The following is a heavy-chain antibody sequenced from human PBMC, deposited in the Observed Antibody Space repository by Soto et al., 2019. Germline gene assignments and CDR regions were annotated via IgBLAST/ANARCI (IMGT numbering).Heavy chain of an antibody. Sequence: PGGSLRLSCAASGFTFSSYGMHWVRQAPGKGLEWVAVIWYDGSNKYYADSVKGRFTISRDKSISTAYLQWSSLKASDTAIYYCARHMXXSPVNYYXYPMDVWGQGTTVTVSS. CDR2: IWYDGSNK. V-gene: IGHV3-33*01. CDR1: GFTFSSYG. CDR3: ARHMXXSPVNYYXYPMDV. J-gene: IGHJ6*02.